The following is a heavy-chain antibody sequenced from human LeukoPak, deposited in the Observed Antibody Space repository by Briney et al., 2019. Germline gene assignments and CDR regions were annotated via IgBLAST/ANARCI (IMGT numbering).Heavy chain of an antibody. CDR1: GFTFSSYT. D-gene: IGHD3-16*01. J-gene: IGHJ5*02. Sequence: GGSLRLSCAASGFTFSSYTIHWVRQPPGKGLEWVAVISFDGSNKYYADSVKGRFTISRDNSKNTLYLQMNSLRAEDTAVYYCAREELGSSLGFDPWGQGTHVSVSS. CDR3: AREELGSSLGFDP. V-gene: IGHV3-30-3*01. CDR2: ISFDGSNK.